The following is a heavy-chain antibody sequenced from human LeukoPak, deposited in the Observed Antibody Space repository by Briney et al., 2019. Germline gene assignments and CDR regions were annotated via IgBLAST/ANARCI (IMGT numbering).Heavy chain of an antibody. CDR3: ARTRYYGSGGVGYYYYGMDV. Sequence: ASVKVSCKASGYTFTSYGISWVRQAPGQGLEWMGWMNPNSGNTGYAQKFQGRVTMTRNTSISTAYMELSSLRSEDTAVYYCARTRYYGSGGVGYYYYGMDVWGQGTTVTVSS. CDR1: GYTFTSYG. CDR2: MNPNSGNT. D-gene: IGHD3-10*01. J-gene: IGHJ6*02. V-gene: IGHV1-8*02.